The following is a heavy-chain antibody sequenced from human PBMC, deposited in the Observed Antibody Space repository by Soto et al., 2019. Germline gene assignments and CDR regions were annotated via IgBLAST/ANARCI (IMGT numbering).Heavy chain of an antibody. CDR3: ARDIAVAGTGGGYYGMDV. J-gene: IGHJ6*02. CDR2: ISYDGSNK. CDR1: GFTFSSYA. V-gene: IGHV3-30-3*01. D-gene: IGHD6-19*01. Sequence: QVQLVESGGGVVQPGRSLRLSCAASGFTFSSYAMHWVRQAPGKGLEWVADISYDGSNKYYADSVKGRFTISRDNSKNTLYLQMNSLSAEDTAVYYCARDIAVAGTGGGYYGMDVWGQGTTVTVSS.